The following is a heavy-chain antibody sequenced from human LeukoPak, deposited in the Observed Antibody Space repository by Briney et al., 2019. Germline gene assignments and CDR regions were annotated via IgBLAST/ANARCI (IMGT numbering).Heavy chain of an antibody. D-gene: IGHD4-11*01. V-gene: IGHV3-74*01. Sequence: GGSLRLSCAASGFSISSYWMHGVRQVPGKGLVWVSRISPDGSTTGYADSVKGRFTASRDNARNTLYLQINSLRAEDSAVYYCTRDRTTITLFELWGQGTLVTVSS. J-gene: IGHJ4*02. CDR1: GFSISSYW. CDR2: ISPDGSTT. CDR3: TRDRTTITLFEL.